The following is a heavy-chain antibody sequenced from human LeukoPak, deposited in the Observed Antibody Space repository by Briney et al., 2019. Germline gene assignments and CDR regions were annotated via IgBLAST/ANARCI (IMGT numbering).Heavy chain of an antibody. J-gene: IGHJ6*04. Sequence: PGGSLRLSCAASGFTFNTYDMNWVRQAPGKGLEWISYISSSSSTIFYAESVKGRFTISRDNAQKSLYLQMNSLRAEDTAVYYCARDDGDHYAGMDVWGEGTTVTVSS. CDR1: GFTFNTYD. D-gene: IGHD4-17*01. CDR2: ISSSSSTI. CDR3: ARDDGDHYAGMDV. V-gene: IGHV3-48*04.